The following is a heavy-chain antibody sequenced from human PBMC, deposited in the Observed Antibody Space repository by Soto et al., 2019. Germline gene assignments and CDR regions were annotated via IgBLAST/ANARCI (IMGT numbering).Heavy chain of an antibody. D-gene: IGHD2-21*01. J-gene: IGHJ4*02. V-gene: IGHV4-31*03. Sequence: QVQLQGSGPGLGKPSQTLSLPCTVSGGPISRGDYSWNWTPQHPGKGLEWIGYIYPRGTTKYNPSLKNRVTISVDTSKNQISLKLSSLSAADTAVYYCARAESDGHPVVPDYWGQGTLVTVSS. CDR1: GGPISRGDYS. CDR2: IYPRGTT. CDR3: ARAESDGHPVVPDY.